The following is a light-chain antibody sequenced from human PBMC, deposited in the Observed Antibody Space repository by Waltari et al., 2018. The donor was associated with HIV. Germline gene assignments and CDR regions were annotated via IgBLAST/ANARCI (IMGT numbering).Light chain of an antibody. J-gene: IGLJ3*02. CDR1: SSHVGNYNL. CDR2: EAV. V-gene: IGLV2-23*01. Sequence: QSALTQPASVSGSPGQSITISCTGTSSHVGNYNLVPRYQQYPGKAPKLMIYEAVKRPSGVSNRISASKSGNTASLTISGLQAEDEADYYCCSYGGSSTWVFGGGTKLTVL. CDR3: CSYGGSSTWV.